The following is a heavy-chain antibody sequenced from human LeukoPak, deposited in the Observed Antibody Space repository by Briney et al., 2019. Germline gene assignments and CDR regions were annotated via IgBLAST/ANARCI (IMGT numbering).Heavy chain of an antibody. Sequence: GGSLRLSCAASGFTFSSYGMHWVRQAPGKGLEWVAVISYDGSNKYYADSVKGRFTISRDNSKNTLYLQMNGLRAEDTAVYYCAKVWFGESLYAFDIWGQGTMVTVSS. D-gene: IGHD3-10*01. CDR2: ISYDGSNK. CDR1: GFTFSSYG. V-gene: IGHV3-30*18. CDR3: AKVWFGESLYAFDI. J-gene: IGHJ3*02.